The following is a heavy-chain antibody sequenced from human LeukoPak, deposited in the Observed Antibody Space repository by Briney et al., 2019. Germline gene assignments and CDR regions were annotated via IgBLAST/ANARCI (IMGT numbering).Heavy chain of an antibody. CDR3: ARGYSYGYGPLDY. Sequence: ASVKVSCKASGYSFTSYGINWVRQAPGQGLEWMGWISTDNGNTDYAQNLQGRVTMTTDTSTSTAYMELRSLRSDDTAVYYCARGYSYGYGPLDYWGQGCLVGVSS. J-gene: IGHJ4*02. V-gene: IGHV1-18*01. D-gene: IGHD5-18*01. CDR2: ISTDNGNT. CDR1: GYSFTSYG.